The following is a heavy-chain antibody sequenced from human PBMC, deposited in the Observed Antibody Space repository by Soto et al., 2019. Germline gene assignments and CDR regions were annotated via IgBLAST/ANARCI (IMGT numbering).Heavy chain of an antibody. J-gene: IGHJ1*01. CDR1: GYTFTSYG. D-gene: IGHD3-22*01. V-gene: IGHV1-18*04. Sequence: EASVKVSCKASGYTFTSYGISWVRQAPGQGLEWMGWISAYNGNTNYAQKLQGRVTMTTDTSTSTAYMELRSLRSDDTAVYYCARTPFDSKKYYYDSSGYEYFQHWGQGTLVTVSS. CDR2: ISAYNGNT. CDR3: ARTPFDSKKYYYDSSGYEYFQH.